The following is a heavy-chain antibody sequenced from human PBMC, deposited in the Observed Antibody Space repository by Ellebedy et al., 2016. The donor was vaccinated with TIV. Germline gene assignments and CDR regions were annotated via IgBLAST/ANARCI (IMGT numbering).Heavy chain of an antibody. CDR2: IFYSGSL. CDR1: GGSIRNGSHY. V-gene: IGHV4-39*01. D-gene: IGHD6-13*01. Sequence: MPSETLSLTCTVSGGSIRNGSHYWGWIRQPPGKGLEWIGSIFYSGSLYYNPSLKSRVTISVDMSRNQFSLNLRSVTAADTAVYYCARQAGGPWAWFDPWGQGTLVTVSS. CDR3: ARQAGGPWAWFDP. J-gene: IGHJ5*02.